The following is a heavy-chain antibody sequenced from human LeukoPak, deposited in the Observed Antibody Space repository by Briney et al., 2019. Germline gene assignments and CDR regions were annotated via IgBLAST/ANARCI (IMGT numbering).Heavy chain of an antibody. V-gene: IGHV4-31*03. CDR2: IYYSGST. D-gene: IGHD2-15*01. Sequence: SETLSLTCTVSGGSISSGGYYWSWIRQHPGKGLEWIGYIYYSGSTYYNPSLKSRVTISVDTSKNQFSLKLNSVTAADTAVYYCARESPLGYCSGGSCSQYYFDYWGQGTLVTVSS. CDR3: ARESPLGYCSGGSCSQYYFDY. J-gene: IGHJ4*02. CDR1: GGSISSGGYY.